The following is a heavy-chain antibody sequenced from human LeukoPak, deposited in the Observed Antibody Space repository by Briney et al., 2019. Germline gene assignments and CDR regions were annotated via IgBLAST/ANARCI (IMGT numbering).Heavy chain of an antibody. D-gene: IGHD5-18*01. Sequence: SETLSLTCTVSGDSINSYYWSWIRQPPGKGLEWIGYIYYSGSTNYNPSLKSRVTISLDTSKNQFSLKLNSVTAADTAVYYCARDPRGYTYGPLLDLWGRGTLVTVSS. J-gene: IGHJ2*01. V-gene: IGHV4-59*01. CDR3: ARDPRGYTYGPLLDL. CDR2: IYYSGST. CDR1: GDSINSYY.